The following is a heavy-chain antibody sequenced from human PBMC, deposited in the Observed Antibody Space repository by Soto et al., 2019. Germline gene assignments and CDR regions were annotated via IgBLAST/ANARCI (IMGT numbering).Heavy chain of an antibody. CDR1: GGSISSSSYY. CDR3: ATQDIVVVVAANGYFQH. CDR2: IYYSGST. D-gene: IGHD2-15*01. J-gene: IGHJ1*01. V-gene: IGHV4-39*01. Sequence: QLQLQESGPGLVKPSETLSLTCTVSGGSISSSSYYWGWIRQPPGKGLEWIGSIYYSGSTYYNPSHKSRVTISVDTSKNPFSLKLSSVTAADTAVYYCATQDIVVVVAANGYFQHWGQGTLVTVSS.